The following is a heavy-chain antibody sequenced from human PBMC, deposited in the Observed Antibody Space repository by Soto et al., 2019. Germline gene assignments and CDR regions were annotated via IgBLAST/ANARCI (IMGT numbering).Heavy chain of an antibody. CDR1: GGSFSGYY. D-gene: IGHD6-6*01. V-gene: IGHV4-34*01. CDR3: ARSGEQLHADHYYYHYMDV. CDR2: INHSGST. J-gene: IGHJ6*03. Sequence: SETLSLTCAVYGGSFSGYYWSWIRQPPGKGLEWIGEINHSGSTNYNPSLKSRVTISADTSKNQFSLKLSSVTAADTAVYYCARSGEQLHADHYYYHYMDVWGKGTTVTVSS.